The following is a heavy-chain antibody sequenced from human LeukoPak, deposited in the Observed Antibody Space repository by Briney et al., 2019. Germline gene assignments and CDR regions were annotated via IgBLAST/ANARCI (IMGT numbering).Heavy chain of an antibody. V-gene: IGHV3-30*02. J-gene: IGHJ4*02. CDR1: GFTFSSYG. CDR2: IRYDGSNK. Sequence: PGGSLRLSCAASGFTFSSYGMHWVRQAPGKGLEWVAFIRYDGSNKYYADSVKGRFTISRDNSKNTLYLQMNSLRAEDTAVYYCAKDNREGGPRYSYGFLLGYWGQGTLVTVSS. CDR3: AKDNREGGPRYSYGFLLGY. D-gene: IGHD5-18*01.